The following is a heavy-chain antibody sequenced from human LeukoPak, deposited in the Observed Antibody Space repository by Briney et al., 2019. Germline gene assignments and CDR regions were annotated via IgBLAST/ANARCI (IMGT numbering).Heavy chain of an antibody. CDR3: ARHRMGATFRSFDY. CDR1: GDSISSYY. CDR2: IYYSGST. D-gene: IGHD1-26*01. Sequence: SQTLSLTCTVPGDSISSYYWSWIRQPPGKGLECIGYIYYSGSTNYNPSLKSRVTISVDTSKNQFSLKLSSVTAADTAVYYCARHRMGATFRSFDYSGQGTLVTVSS. J-gene: IGHJ4*02. V-gene: IGHV4-59*08.